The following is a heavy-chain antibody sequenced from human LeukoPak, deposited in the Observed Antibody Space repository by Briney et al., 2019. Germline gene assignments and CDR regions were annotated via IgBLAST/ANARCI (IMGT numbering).Heavy chain of an antibody. CDR3: AKEGEPANHSFDY. Sequence: GGSLRLSCAASGFTFSSYGMHWVRQAPGKGLEWVAFIRYDGSNKYYADSVKGRFTISRDNSKNTLYLQMYSLRAEDTAVYYCAKEGEPANHSFDYWGQGTLVTVSS. CDR1: GFTFSSYG. CDR2: IRYDGSNK. V-gene: IGHV3-30*02. D-gene: IGHD1-26*01. J-gene: IGHJ4*02.